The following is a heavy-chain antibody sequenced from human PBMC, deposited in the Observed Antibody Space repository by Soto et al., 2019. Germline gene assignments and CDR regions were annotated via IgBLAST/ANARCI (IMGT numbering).Heavy chain of an antibody. CDR2: IYYSGST. V-gene: IGHV4-59*01. J-gene: IGHJ5*02. CDR3: ASQLPTSGGPGAIWLDQ. D-gene: IGHD1-26*01. Sequence: PSETLSLTCTVSGGSSSSYYWSWIRQPPGMGLEWIGYIYYSGSTNYNPSLKSRVTISVDTSKNQFSLKLSSVTAADTAVYYCASQLPTSGGPGAIWLDQWGQGTLVTVAS. CDR1: GGSSSSYY.